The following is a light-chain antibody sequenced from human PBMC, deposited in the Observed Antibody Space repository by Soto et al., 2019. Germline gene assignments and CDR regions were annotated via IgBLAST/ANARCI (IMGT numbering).Light chain of an antibody. V-gene: IGLV2-14*01. CDR3: CSYASGSIYV. CDR1: RSDVGAFHY. J-gene: IGLJ1*01. Sequence: QSVLTQPASVSGSPGQSITISCTGTRSDVGAFHYCSWYLQYLGKAPIPMIYEVVNRPSGVSNRFSGSKSGNTASLTSSGLQAEDEANYYCCSYASGSIYVFGSGTKLTVL. CDR2: EVV.